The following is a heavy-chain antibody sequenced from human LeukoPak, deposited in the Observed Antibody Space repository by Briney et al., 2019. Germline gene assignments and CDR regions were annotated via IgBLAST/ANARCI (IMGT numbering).Heavy chain of an antibody. CDR3: AKDLRGYYDSSGYRD. CDR2: ISGSGGST. D-gene: IGHD3-22*01. V-gene: IGHV3-23*01. J-gene: IGHJ4*02. CDR1: GFTFSSYA. Sequence: GGSLRLSCAASGFTFSSYAMSWVRQAPGKGLEWVSAISGSGGSTYYADSVKGRFTISRDNSKNTLYLQMNSLRAEDTAVYYCAKDLRGYYDSSGYRDWGQGTLVTVSS.